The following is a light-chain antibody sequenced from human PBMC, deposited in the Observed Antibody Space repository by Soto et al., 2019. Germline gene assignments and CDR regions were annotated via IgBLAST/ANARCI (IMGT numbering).Light chain of an antibody. CDR1: QSVSSSY. CDR3: QQYNNWPWT. Sequence: EIVLTQSPGTLSLSPGERATLSCRASQSVSSSYLAWYQQKPGQAPRLLIYGASSRATGIPDRFSGSGSGTDFTLTISRLEPEDFAVYYCQQYNNWPWTFGQGTKVDIK. V-gene: IGKV3-20*01. CDR2: GAS. J-gene: IGKJ1*01.